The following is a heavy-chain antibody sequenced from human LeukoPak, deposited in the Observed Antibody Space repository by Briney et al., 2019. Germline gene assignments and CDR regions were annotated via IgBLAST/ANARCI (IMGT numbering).Heavy chain of an antibody. Sequence: GGSLRLSCAASGFTFSSYEMNWVRQAPGRGLEWVSYISSSGSTIYYADSVKGRFTISRDNAKNSLYLQMNSLRAEDTAVYYCARDEMGPTPLFDYWGQGTLVTVSS. V-gene: IGHV3-48*03. J-gene: IGHJ4*02. CDR3: ARDEMGPTPLFDY. CDR2: ISSSGSTI. CDR1: GFTFSSYE. D-gene: IGHD2-8*01.